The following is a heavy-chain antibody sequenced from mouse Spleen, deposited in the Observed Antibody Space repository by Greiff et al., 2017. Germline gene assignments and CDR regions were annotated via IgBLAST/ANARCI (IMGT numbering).Heavy chain of an antibody. Sequence: VQLKQSGPELVKPGASVKISCKASGYSFTGYYMNWVKQSPEKSLEWIGEINPSTGGTTYNQKFKAKATLTVDKSSSTAYMQLKSLTSEDSAVYYCARLGYYGSSLFDYWGQGTTLTVSS. CDR3: ARLGYYGSSLFDY. CDR2: INPSTGGT. CDR1: GYSFTGYY. D-gene: IGHD1-1*01. J-gene: IGHJ2*01. V-gene: IGHV1-42*01.